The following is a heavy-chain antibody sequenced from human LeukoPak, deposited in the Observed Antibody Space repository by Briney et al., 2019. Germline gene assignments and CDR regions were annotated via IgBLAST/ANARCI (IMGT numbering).Heavy chain of an antibody. CDR1: GYSISSAYY. D-gene: IGHD2-15*01. J-gene: IGHJ3*02. CDR3: ASDRIEVDAFDI. Sequence: PSETLSLTCSVSGYSISSAYYWGWIRQPPGKGLEWIGTMYHSGSTNYNPSLKSRVTISVDTSKNQFSLKLSSVTAADTAVYYCASDRIEVDAFDIWGQGTMVTVSS. CDR2: MYHSGST. V-gene: IGHV4-38-2*02.